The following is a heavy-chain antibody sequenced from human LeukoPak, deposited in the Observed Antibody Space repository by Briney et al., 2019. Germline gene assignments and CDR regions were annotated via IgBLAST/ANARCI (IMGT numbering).Heavy chain of an antibody. CDR2: IYTGGST. J-gene: IGHJ4*02. Sequence: LGGSLRLSCAASGFTVSTNYMSWVRQAPGKGLEWVSVIYTGGSTYYADSVKGRFTISRDNSKNTLYLQMNTLKSEDTAVYYCAKEVTFGGVIAYFDYWGQGTLVTVSS. CDR3: AKEVTFGGVIAYFDY. D-gene: IGHD3-16*02. V-gene: IGHV3-53*05. CDR1: GFTVSTNY.